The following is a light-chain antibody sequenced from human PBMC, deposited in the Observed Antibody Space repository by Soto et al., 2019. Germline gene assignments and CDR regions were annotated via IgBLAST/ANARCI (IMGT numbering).Light chain of an antibody. J-gene: IGKJ1*01. CDR1: QSITRN. CDR3: QHNNNWPLT. Sequence: EIVMTQSPATLSVSPGERVTLSCRASQSITRNLAWYHQRPGQAPRLLMFGASTRATGIPDRFRGSGSGTEFTLTISSLQSDDFGVYYCQHNNNWPLTFGRGTKVEIK. CDR2: GAS. V-gene: IGKV3-15*01.